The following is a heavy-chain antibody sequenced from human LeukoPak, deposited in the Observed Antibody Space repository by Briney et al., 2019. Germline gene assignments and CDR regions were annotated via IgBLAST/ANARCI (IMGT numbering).Heavy chain of an antibody. Sequence: SETLSLTCTVSGGSISSSSYYWGWIRQPPGKGLEWIGSIYYSGSTYYNPSLKSRVTISVDTSKNQFSLKLSSVTAADTAVYYCASENALSGSGSSGYYYDSVAFDIWGQGTMVTVSS. CDR2: IYYSGST. V-gene: IGHV4-39*01. D-gene: IGHD3-22*01. CDR1: GGSISSSSYY. CDR3: ASENALSGSGSSGYYYDSVAFDI. J-gene: IGHJ3*02.